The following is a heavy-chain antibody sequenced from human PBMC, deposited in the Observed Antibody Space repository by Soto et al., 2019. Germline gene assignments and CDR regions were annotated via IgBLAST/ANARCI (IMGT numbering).Heavy chain of an antibody. J-gene: IGHJ4*02. CDR3: AKDSNKYSSSLRGRYFDY. V-gene: IGHV3-23*01. CDR2: ITGGGSNT. CDR1: GFPFSSYV. D-gene: IGHD4-4*01. Sequence: GGSLRLSCAASGFPFSSYVMSWVRQAPGKGLEWVSGITGGGSNTSYADSVKGRFTISRDNSKNTLFLQMNSLGAEDTAVYYCAKDSNKYSSSLRGRYFDYWGQGIGVTVSS.